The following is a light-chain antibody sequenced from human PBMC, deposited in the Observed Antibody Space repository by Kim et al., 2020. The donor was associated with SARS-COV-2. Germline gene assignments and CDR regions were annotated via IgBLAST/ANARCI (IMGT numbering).Light chain of an antibody. CDR1: SSDVGRSDY. CDR3: SSFTTTTNLV. J-gene: IGLJ2*01. Sequence: QSALTQPASVSASPGPSITIPCTGTSSDVGRSDYVCWYQHLPGKAPKLILYDVTRRPSGVSDRFSGSKSGNTASLTISGRQAGDDAAYYCSSFTTTTNLVFGGGTQLTVL. CDR2: DVT. V-gene: IGLV2-14*03.